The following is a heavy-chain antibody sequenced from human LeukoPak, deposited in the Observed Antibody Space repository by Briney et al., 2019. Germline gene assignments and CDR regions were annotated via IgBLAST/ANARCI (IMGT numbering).Heavy chain of an antibody. CDR2: ISGVGGST. V-gene: IGHV3-23*01. CDR3: AKGGSYYTSSWFDP. J-gene: IGHJ5*02. Sequence: PGGSLTLSCAASTLTFSNYPMSWVRQAPGKGLEWVSAISGVGGSTFYADSVKGRFTISRDNSKNTLYLQMNSLRAEDTAVYYCAKGGSYYTSSWFDPWGQGTLVTVSS. CDR1: TLTFSNYP. D-gene: IGHD3-10*01.